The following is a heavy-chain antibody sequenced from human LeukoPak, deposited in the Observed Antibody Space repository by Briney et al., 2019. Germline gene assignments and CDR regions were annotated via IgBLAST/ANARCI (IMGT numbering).Heavy chain of an antibody. CDR1: GFTLSTFA. V-gene: IGHV3-23*01. Sequence: GGSLRLSCVASGFTLSTFAMSWVRQTPGKGLEWVSAISGSGDNADYADSMKGRFTISRDNPKNTLYLQMNSLRAEDTAVYYCARDSVGVPTDFDYWGQGTLVTVSS. J-gene: IGHJ4*02. CDR3: ARDSVGVPTDFDY. CDR2: ISGSGDNA. D-gene: IGHD1-26*01.